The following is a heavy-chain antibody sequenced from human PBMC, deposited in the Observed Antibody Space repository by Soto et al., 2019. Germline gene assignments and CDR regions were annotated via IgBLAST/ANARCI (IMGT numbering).Heavy chain of an antibody. CDR2: IYYSGGT. Sequence: SETLSLTCTVSGGSISSGGYYWSWIRQHPGKGLEWIGYIYYSGGTNYAQKFQGWVTMTRDTSISTAYMELSRLRSDDTAVYYCARDHIAVAGNYGMDVWGQGTTVTVSS. CDR3: ARDHIAVAGNYGMDV. D-gene: IGHD6-19*01. J-gene: IGHJ6*02. CDR1: GGSISSGGYY. V-gene: IGHV4-31*03.